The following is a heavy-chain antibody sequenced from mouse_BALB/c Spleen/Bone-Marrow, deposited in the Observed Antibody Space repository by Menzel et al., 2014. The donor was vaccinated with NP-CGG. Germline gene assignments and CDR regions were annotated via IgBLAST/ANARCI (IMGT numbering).Heavy chain of an antibody. J-gene: IGHJ4*01. Sequence: VQLQQSGAELARPGASVKLSCKASGYTFTSYWMQWVKQRPGQGLEWIGAIYPGDGDTRYTQKFKGKATLTADKSSSTAYMQLSSLASEDSAVYYCARGDYGSSYDYAMDYWAQGTSVPVSS. CDR2: IYPGDGDT. CDR3: ARGDYGSSYDYAMDY. D-gene: IGHD1-1*01. V-gene: IGHV1-87*01. CDR1: GYTFTSYW.